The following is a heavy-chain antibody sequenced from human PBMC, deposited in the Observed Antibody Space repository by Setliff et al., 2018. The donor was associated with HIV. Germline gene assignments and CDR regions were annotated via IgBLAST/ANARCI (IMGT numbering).Heavy chain of an antibody. CDR1: GFTFRTFA. CDR2: ISYDGSRV. Sequence: GGSLRLSCVASGFTFRTFAMHWVRQAPGKGLEWVSVISYDGSRVAYADSVKGRFTISRDDSKNTLFLQLNSLRPEDTAVYYCAKPPHGGTSTSFDYWGQGTQVTVSS. D-gene: IGHD1-1*01. J-gene: IGHJ4*02. CDR3: AKPPHGGTSTSFDY. V-gene: IGHV3-30*01.